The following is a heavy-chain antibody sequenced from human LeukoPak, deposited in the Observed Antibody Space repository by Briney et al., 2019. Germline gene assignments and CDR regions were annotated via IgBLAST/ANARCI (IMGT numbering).Heavy chain of an antibody. V-gene: IGHV3-23*01. CDR1: GFTFSSYA. CDR3: AKAEFWSGTLIGTDQYYFDY. D-gene: IGHD3-3*01. CDR2: ISGSGGST. J-gene: IGHJ4*02. Sequence: GGSLRLSCAASGFTFSSYAMSWVRQAPGKGLEWVSAISGSGGSTYYADSVKGRFTISRDNSKNTLYLQMNSLRAEDTAVYYCAKAEFWSGTLIGTDQYYFDYWGQGTLVTVSS.